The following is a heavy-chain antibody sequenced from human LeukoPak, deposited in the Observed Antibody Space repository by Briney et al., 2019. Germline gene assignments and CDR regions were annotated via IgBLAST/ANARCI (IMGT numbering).Heavy chain of an antibody. CDR3: ARDGSTSPPFDY. D-gene: IGHD2-2*01. CDR1: GGSFSNNY. J-gene: IGHJ4*02. CDR2: INHSGST. Sequence: SETLSLTCAVYGGSFSNNYWNWIRQPPGKGLEWIGEINHSGSTNYNPSLKSRVTISVDTSKNQFSLKLSSVTAADTAVYYCARDGSTSPPFDYWGQGTLVTVSS. V-gene: IGHV4-34*01.